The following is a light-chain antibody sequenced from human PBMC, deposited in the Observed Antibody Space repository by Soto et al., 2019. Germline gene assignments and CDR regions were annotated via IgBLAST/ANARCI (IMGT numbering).Light chain of an antibody. CDR3: QQRRIS. J-gene: IGKJ5*01. Sequence: EIVLTQSPATLSLSPGERATLSCRASQSVSSYLAWYQQKPGQAPRLLIYDASNRATGIPARFSGSGPGTDFTLTISSLEPEEFAVYYCQQRRISFVQWTRLEIK. CDR1: QSVSSY. V-gene: IGKV3D-11*02. CDR2: DAS.